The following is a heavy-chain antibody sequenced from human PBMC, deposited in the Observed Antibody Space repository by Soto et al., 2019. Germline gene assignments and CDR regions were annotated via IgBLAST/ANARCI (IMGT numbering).Heavy chain of an antibody. Sequence: EVQLVESGGGLVQPGGSLRVSCAASGFTFSAFSMNWVRQAPGKGLEWVSYISSSSSTIYYADSVKGRFTISRDNAENSLHLQVNSLRAEDTALYYCARGSPLDHWGQGTPVTVSS. J-gene: IGHJ4*02. CDR2: ISSSSSTI. V-gene: IGHV3-48*01. CDR1: GFTFSAFS. CDR3: ARGSPLDH.